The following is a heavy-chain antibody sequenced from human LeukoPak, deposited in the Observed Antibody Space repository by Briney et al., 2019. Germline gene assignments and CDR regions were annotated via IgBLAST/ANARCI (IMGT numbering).Heavy chain of an antibody. CDR3: ARVDSSSIIAY. Sequence: SETLSLTCTVSGGSISSSSYYWGWIRQPPGKGLEWVGSIYYSGSTYYNPSLKSRVTISVDTSKNQFSLKLSSVTAADTAVYYCARVDSSSIIAYWGQGTLVTVSS. D-gene: IGHD6-13*01. CDR2: IYYSGST. CDR1: GGSISSSSYY. J-gene: IGHJ4*02. V-gene: IGHV4-39*01.